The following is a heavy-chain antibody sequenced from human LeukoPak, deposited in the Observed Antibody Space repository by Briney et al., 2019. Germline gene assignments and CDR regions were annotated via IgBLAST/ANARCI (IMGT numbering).Heavy chain of an antibody. J-gene: IGHJ5*02. CDR1: GYTFTGYY. D-gene: IGHD5-12*01. CDR2: ISAYNGNA. V-gene: IGHV1-18*04. Sequence: ASVKVSCKASGYTFTGYYMHWVRQAPGQGLEWMGWISAYNGNANYAQKLQGRVTMTTDTSTSTAYMELRSLRSDDTAVYYCARDHKVATSRRWFDPWGQGTLVTVSS. CDR3: ARDHKVATSRRWFDP.